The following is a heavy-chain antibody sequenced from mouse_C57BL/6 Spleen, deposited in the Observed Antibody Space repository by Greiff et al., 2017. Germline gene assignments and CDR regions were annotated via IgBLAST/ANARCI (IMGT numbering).Heavy chain of an antibody. V-gene: IGHV5-6*02. CDR2: ISSGGSYT. CDR1: GFTFSSYG. Sequence: DVQLVESGGDLVKPGGSLKLSCAASGFTFSSYGMSWVRQTPDKRLEWVATISSGGSYTYYPDSVKGRFTISRDNAKNTLYLQMSSLKSEDTARYYCARRGDDGYYFDYWGKGTTLTVSS. J-gene: IGHJ2*01. CDR3: ARRGDDGYYFDY. D-gene: IGHD2-3*01.